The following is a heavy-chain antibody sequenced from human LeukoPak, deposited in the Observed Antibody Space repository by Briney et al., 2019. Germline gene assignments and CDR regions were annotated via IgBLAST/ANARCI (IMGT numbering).Heavy chain of an antibody. CDR2: VLYSGTT. CDR3: ARHDFGVYDFSAFDI. J-gene: IGHJ3*02. CDR1: GASISDSPYY. D-gene: IGHD5/OR15-5a*01. V-gene: IGHV4-39*01. Sequence: PSETLSLTCDVSGASISDSPYYWGWIRQSPGKGLEWIGSVLYSGTTHYNPSLKNRVSVSVDTSKNQFSLDLRSVIAADTALYYCARHDFGVYDFSAFDIWGQGTLIRVSS.